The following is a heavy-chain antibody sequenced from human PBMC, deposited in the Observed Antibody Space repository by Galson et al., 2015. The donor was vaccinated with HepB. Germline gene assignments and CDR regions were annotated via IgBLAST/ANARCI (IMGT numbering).Heavy chain of an antibody. Sequence: SVKVSCKASGYTFTSYGISWVRQAPGQGLEWMGWISAYNGNTNYAQKLQGRVTMTTDTSTSTAYMELRSLRSDDTAVYYCARDPLFTIVGATLPFDYGVQGTLVTVSS. J-gene: IGHJ4*02. D-gene: IGHD1-26*01. CDR3: ARDPLFTIVGATLPFDY. V-gene: IGHV1-18*01. CDR1: GYTFTSYG. CDR2: ISAYNGNT.